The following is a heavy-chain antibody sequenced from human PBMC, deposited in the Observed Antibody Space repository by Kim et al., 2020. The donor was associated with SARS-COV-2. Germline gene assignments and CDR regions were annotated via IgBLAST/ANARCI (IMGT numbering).Heavy chain of an antibody. D-gene: IGHD5-12*01. V-gene: IGHV3-53*04. J-gene: IGHJ6*02. Sequence: GGSLRLSCAASGFTVSSNYMSWVRQAPGKGLEWVSVIYSGGSTYYADSVKGRFTISRHNSKNTLYLQMNSLRAEDTAVYYCARYSGVGYYYGMDVWGQGTTVTVSS. CDR3: ARYSGVGYYYGMDV. CDR1: GFTVSSNY. CDR2: IYSGGST.